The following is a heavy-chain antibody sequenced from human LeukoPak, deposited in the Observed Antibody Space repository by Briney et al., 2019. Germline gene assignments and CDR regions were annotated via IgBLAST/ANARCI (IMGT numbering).Heavy chain of an antibody. V-gene: IGHV1-8*01. CDR2: MSPKSGHT. Sequence: GASVTVSCKPSGYSFTSYDINWVRESTGQGLEWMGWMSPKSGHTGYAQNFQGRVTMTRNTSISTAYMELSSLRSEDTAVYYCARPSYGDYEYYFDYWGQGTLVTVSS. CDR3: ARPSYGDYEYYFDY. D-gene: IGHD4-17*01. CDR1: GYSFTSYD. J-gene: IGHJ4*02.